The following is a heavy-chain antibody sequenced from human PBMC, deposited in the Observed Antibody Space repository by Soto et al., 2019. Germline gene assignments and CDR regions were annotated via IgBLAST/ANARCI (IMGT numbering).Heavy chain of an antibody. CDR2: IYDSGTT. D-gene: IGHD6-19*01. Sequence: SETLSLTCSVSGGSLRSSTYSWAWIRQPPGKGLEWIGNIYDSGTTDYIPCLKSRLTFSVDTSKNQFSLRLTSVTAADTAVYYCARQSSAWYGLKNWGQGTLVTVSS. CDR3: ARQSSAWYGLKN. J-gene: IGHJ4*02. CDR1: GGSLRSSTYS. V-gene: IGHV4-39*01.